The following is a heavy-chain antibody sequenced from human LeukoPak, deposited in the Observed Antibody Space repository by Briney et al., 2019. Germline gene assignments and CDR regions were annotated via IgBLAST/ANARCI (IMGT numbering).Heavy chain of an antibody. CDR3: AKGVAQLWLDS. CDR1: GFTFSSCA. D-gene: IGHD5-18*01. J-gene: IGHJ5*01. CDR2: ISGSGGSI. V-gene: IGHV3-23*01. Sequence: GRSLRLSCGASGFTFSSCAMSWVRQAPGKGLEWVSTISGSGGSIYYADSVKGRFTISRDNSKNTLCLQMNSLRAEDTAVYYCAKGVAQLWLDSWGQGTLVTVSS.